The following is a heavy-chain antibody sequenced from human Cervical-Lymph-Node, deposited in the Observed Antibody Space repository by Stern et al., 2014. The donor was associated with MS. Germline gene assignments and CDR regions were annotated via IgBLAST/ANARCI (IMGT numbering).Heavy chain of an antibody. CDR2: FSTYNGNT. Sequence: VQLVQSGAEVKKPGASVKVSCKASGGTFITFGINWVRQAPGRGLEWMGWFSTYNGNTKYAQKFQGRVTMATDTSTSTAYMELRSLTSDDTAVYYCARDRDLLMKWFDPWGQGTRVTVSS. D-gene: IGHD1-26*01. CDR1: GGTFITFG. CDR3: ARDRDLLMKWFDP. J-gene: IGHJ5*02. V-gene: IGHV1-18*01.